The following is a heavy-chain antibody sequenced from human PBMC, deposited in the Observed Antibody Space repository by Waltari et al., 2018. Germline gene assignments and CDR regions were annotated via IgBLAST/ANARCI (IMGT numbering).Heavy chain of an antibody. CDR3: ARQDAVLDAAPGLRTMDV. D-gene: IGHD5-18*01. J-gene: IGHJ6*02. V-gene: IGHV4-39*01. CDR2: IDYSGST. CDR1: GGSISSSSYY. Sequence: QLQLQESGPGLVKPSETLSLTCTVSGGSISSSSYYWGWIRQPPGKGLEWIGSIDYSGSTYYNPSLKSRVTISVDTSKNQFSLKLSSVTAADTAVYYCARQDAVLDAAPGLRTMDVWGQGTTVTVSS.